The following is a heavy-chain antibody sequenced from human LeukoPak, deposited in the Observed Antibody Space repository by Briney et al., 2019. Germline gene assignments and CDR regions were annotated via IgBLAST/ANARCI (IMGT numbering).Heavy chain of an antibody. CDR1: GYTFTSYG. J-gene: IGHJ5*02. D-gene: IGHD5/OR15-5a*01. CDR3: ARVVYKGYWIDP. Sequence: ASVKVSCKASGYTFTSYGISWVRQAPGQGVEWMGWISAYNGNTSYAQKLQGRVTMTTDTSTSTAYMELRSLRSDDTAVYYCARVVYKGYWIDPWGQGTLVTVSS. V-gene: IGHV1-18*01. CDR2: ISAYNGNT.